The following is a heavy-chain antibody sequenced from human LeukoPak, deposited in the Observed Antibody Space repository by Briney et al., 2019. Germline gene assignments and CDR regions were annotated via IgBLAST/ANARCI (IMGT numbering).Heavy chain of an antibody. CDR3: ARVKPIDYDYVWGSYRCSYYMDV. Sequence: PGGSLRLSCAASGFTFSSYWMSWVRQAPGKGLEWVANIKQDGSEKYYVDSVKGRFTISRDNAKNSLYLQMNSLRAEDTAVYYCARVKPIDYDYVWGSYRCSYYMDVWGKGTTVTVS. J-gene: IGHJ6*03. V-gene: IGHV3-7*01. CDR1: GFTFSSYW. D-gene: IGHD3-16*02. CDR2: IKQDGSEK.